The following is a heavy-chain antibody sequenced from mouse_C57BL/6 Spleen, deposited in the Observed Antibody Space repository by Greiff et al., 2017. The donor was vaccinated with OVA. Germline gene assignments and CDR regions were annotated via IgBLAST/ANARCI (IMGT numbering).Heavy chain of an antibody. Sequence: EVKLVESGAGLVKPGGSLKLSCAASGFTFSSYAMSWVRQTPGKRLEWVAYISSGGDYIYYADTVKGRFTISRDNARNTLYLQMSRLKSEDTAMYYCTREEKNYYGSGGYAMDYWGQGTSVTVSS. CDR1: GFTFSSYA. CDR2: ISSGGDYI. D-gene: IGHD1-1*01. CDR3: TREEKNYYGSGGYAMDY. J-gene: IGHJ4*01. V-gene: IGHV5-9-1*02.